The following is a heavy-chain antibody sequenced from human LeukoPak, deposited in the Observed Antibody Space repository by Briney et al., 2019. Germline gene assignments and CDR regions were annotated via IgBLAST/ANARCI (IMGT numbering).Heavy chain of an antibody. CDR3: ARGAHTSGDFDY. D-gene: IGHD3-3*01. CDR1: GGTLGSCA. J-gene: IGHJ4*02. V-gene: IGHV1-69*05. Sequence: SVKVSCKASGGTLGSCAISWVRDAPGQGLEWMGGIIPIFGTANYAQKFQGRVTITTDESTSTAYMERSSLRSEDTAVYYCARGAHTSGDFDYWGQGTLVTVSS. CDR2: IIPIFGTA.